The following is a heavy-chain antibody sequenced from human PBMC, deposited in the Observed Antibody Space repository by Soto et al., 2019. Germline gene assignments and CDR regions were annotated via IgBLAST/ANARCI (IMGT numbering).Heavy chain of an antibody. J-gene: IGHJ4*02. V-gene: IGHV4-59*01. CDR2: IYYSGST. CDR3: ARHEGYSYGYEDGYYFDY. CDR1: GGSISSYY. Sequence: SETLSLTCTVSGGSISSYYWSWIRQPPGKGLEWIGYIYYSGSTNYNPSLKSRVTISVDTSKNQFSLKLSSVTAADTAVYYCARHEGYSYGYEDGYYFDYWGQGTLVTVSS. D-gene: IGHD5-18*01.